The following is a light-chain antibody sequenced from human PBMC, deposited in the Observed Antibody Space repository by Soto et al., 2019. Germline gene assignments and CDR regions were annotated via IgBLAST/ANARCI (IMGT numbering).Light chain of an antibody. CDR3: QSHDSSLRGSV. CDR1: SSHIGAGYD. Sequence: QSVLTQPPSVSGAPGQRVTISCTGSSSHIGAGYDVHWYQQLPGTAPKLLIYGNSNRPSGVPDRFSGSKYGTSASLAITGLQGEDEADYYCQSHDSSLRGSVFGGGTKLTVL. CDR2: GNS. V-gene: IGLV1-40*01. J-gene: IGLJ2*01.